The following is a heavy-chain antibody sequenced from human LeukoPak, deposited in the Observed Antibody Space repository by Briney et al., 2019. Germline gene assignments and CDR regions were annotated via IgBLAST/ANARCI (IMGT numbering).Heavy chain of an antibody. CDR1: GYTFNTYP. D-gene: IGHD4-17*01. Sequence: GASVKVSCKASGYTFNTYPMHWVRQAPGQGLEWMGIINPSGGNTSYAQKFQGRVTMTRDTSTSTVYMELSSLRSEDTAVYYCATGGFYGDYEDYWGQGTLVTVSS. V-gene: IGHV1-46*02. CDR3: ATGGFYGDYEDY. J-gene: IGHJ4*02. CDR2: INPSGGNT.